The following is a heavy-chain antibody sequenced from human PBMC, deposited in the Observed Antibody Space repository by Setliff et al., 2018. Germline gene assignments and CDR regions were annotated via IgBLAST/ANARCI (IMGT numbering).Heavy chain of an antibody. CDR3: AREQWLDPPGYYYMDV. CDR2: IYIGGSA. Sequence: SKTLSLTCTVSGSSISSYYWSWIRQPAGKGLEWIGHIYIGGSANYNPSLKSRVTVSIDTSKNQFSLKLNSVTAADMAVYYCAREQWLDPPGYYYMDVWAKGTTVTVSS. CDR1: GSSISSYY. J-gene: IGHJ6*03. V-gene: IGHV4-4*07. D-gene: IGHD6-19*01.